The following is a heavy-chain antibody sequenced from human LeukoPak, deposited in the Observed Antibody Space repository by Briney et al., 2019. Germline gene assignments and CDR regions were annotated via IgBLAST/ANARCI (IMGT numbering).Heavy chain of an antibody. CDR1: GGSMSNFY. V-gene: IGHV4-4*07. D-gene: IGHD2-2*02. CDR3: AGASYCSGTNCYNLAWFGP. CDR2: ISTTGST. J-gene: IGHJ5*02. Sequence: SETLSLTCAVSGGSMSNFYWSWLRQPAGKGLEWIGRISTTGSTNCNPSLKSRATMLVGTSKNQFSLKLTSVTAADTAVYYCAGASYCSGTNCYNLAWFGPWGQGAPVTVSS.